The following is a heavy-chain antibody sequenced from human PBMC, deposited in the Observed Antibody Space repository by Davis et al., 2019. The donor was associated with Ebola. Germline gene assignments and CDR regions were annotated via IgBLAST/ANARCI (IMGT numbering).Heavy chain of an antibody. D-gene: IGHD3-9*01. CDR1: GFTFSDYG. J-gene: IGHJ4*02. CDR3: TRDKSERYFYYFDH. CDR2: ISYDGSLK. Sequence: GESLKISCEASGFTFSDYGIHWVRQVPGKGLEWVAVISYDGSLKYYVDSVNGRFISSRDNSRNTVYLHINSLRPEDTAVYYCTRDKSERYFYYFDHWGQGTLVTVSS. V-gene: IGHV3-30*03.